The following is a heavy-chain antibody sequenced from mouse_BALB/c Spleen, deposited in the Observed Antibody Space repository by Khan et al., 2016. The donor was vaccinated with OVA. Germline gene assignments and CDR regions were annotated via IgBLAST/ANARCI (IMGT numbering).Heavy chain of an antibody. CDR3: ARSVTSTTLVATDFDY. CDR1: GYSITSDYA. J-gene: IGHJ2*01. Sequence: EVQLQESGPGLVKPSQSLSLTCTVTGYSITSDYAWNWIRQFPGNKLEWMGYISYSGRTSYNPSLKSRISITRDPSKNQFFLQLNSVTTEDTATYYCARSVTSTTLVATDFDYWGQGTTLTVSS. CDR2: ISYSGRT. D-gene: IGHD1-1*01. V-gene: IGHV3-2*02.